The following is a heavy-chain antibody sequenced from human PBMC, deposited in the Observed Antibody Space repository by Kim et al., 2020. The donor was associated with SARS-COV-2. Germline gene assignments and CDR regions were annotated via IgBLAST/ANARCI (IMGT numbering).Heavy chain of an antibody. CDR3: ARGDHSSGWEPNNWFDP. Sequence: SETLSLTCTVSGGSVSSGSYYWSWIRQPPGKGLEWIGYIYYSGSTNYNPSLKSRVTISVDTSKNQFSLKLSSVTAADTAVYYCARGDHSSGWEPNNWFDPWGQGTLVTVSS. CDR1: GGSVSSGSYY. V-gene: IGHV4-61*01. CDR2: IYYSGST. D-gene: IGHD6-19*01. J-gene: IGHJ5*02.